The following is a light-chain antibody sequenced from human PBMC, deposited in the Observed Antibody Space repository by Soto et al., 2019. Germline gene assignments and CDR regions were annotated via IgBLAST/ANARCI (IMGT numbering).Light chain of an antibody. CDR2: EVS. V-gene: IGLV2-14*01. J-gene: IGLJ3*02. Sequence: QSALTQPASVSGSPGQSITISCTGTGSDIGGYNSVSWFQQHPSKAPKLIIYEVSHRPSGVSIRFSGSKSGNTASLTISGLQAEDEADYYCSSHAGINNVVFGGGTKLTVL. CDR1: GSDIGGYNS. CDR3: SSHAGINNVV.